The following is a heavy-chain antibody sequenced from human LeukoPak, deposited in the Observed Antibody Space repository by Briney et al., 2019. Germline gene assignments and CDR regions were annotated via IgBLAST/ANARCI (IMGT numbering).Heavy chain of an antibody. V-gene: IGHV4-4*09. D-gene: IGHD6-19*01. J-gene: IGHJ5*02. CDR3: ARRRDTSGWLDH. Sequence: PSETLSLTCSVSGASITDYYWSWIRQPPGKGLEWIGYILSAGPTNYDPSLKSRVAILVDTSKNQFSLRLSSVPAADPAVYYCARRRDTSGWLDHWGQGTLVTVSS. CDR1: GASITDYY. CDR2: ILSAGPT.